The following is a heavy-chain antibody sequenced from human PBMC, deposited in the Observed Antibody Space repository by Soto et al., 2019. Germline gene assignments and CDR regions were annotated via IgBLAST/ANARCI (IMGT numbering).Heavy chain of an antibody. D-gene: IGHD3-3*01. J-gene: IGHJ4*02. Sequence: QVQLVQSGAEVKKPGSSVKVSSKASGGTFSSYTISWVRQAPGQGLEWMGRIIPILGIANYAQKFQGRVTITADKSTSTAYMELSSLRSEDTAVYYCGSGYYRAGFVGYWGQGTLVTVSS. CDR1: GGTFSSYT. V-gene: IGHV1-69*02. CDR2: IIPILGIA. CDR3: GSGYYRAGFVGY.